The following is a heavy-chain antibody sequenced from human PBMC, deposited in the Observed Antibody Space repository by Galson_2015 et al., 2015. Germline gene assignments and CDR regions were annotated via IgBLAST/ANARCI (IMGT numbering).Heavy chain of an antibody. Sequence: SLRLSCAASGFTFSNYRMSWVRQAPGKGPEWISYITSRSSTIYYSDSVKGRFTISRDNAKNSLYLEMKSLRDEDTALDYCARDLGYCSGTNCVSVGACYIWGQGTMVTVAS. CDR1: GFTFSNYR. J-gene: IGHJ3*02. V-gene: IGHV3-48*02. D-gene: IGHD2-2*01. CDR2: ITSRSSTI. CDR3: ARDLGYCSGTNCVSVGACYI.